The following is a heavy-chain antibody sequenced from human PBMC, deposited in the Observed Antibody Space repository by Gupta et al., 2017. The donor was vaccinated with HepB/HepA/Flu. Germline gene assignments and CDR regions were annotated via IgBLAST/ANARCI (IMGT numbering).Heavy chain of an antibody. D-gene: IGHD3-10*01. V-gene: IGHV3-73*02. J-gene: IGHJ6*03. CDR2: IRSIADSYAT. CDR1: GVSLSVYS. Sequence: EVQLVESGGGPVQPGGSLKLSCAGSGVSLSVYSMHWVRQAPGKGLEWVGRIRSIADSYATAYAASVNGRFTISRFDAKNTAYLQMDSLKSEDTAVYYCTRRSNYYMDVWGKGTTGTVSS. CDR3: TRRSNYYMDV.